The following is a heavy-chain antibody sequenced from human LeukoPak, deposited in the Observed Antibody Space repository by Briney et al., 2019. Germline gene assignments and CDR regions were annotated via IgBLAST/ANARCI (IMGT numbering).Heavy chain of an antibody. CDR3: AKAGDFWSGFDY. D-gene: IGHD3-3*01. J-gene: IGHJ4*02. Sequence: PGGSLRLSCAASGFTFSSYAMSWVRQAPGKGLEWVSAISGSGGSTYYADSVKGRFTISRDNSKNTLYLQMNSLRAEDKAVYYCAKAGDFWSGFDYWGQGTLVTVSS. V-gene: IGHV3-23*01. CDR2: ISGSGGST. CDR1: GFTFSSYA.